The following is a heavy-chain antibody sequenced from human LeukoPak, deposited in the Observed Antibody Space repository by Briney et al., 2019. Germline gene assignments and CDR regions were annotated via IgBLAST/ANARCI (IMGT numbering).Heavy chain of an antibody. CDR3: ARVRNSYGERDFDY. J-gene: IGHJ4*02. Sequence: SETLSLPCNVSSGSLTGYYWSWVRQPPGAGQEWIGYIYYTGSTNYNPSLKSRVTMSLDTSKNHFSLQLSSVTAADTAVYYCARVRNSYGERDFDYWGQGILVTVSS. CDR1: SGSLTGYY. D-gene: IGHD5-18*01. V-gene: IGHV4-59*01. CDR2: IYYTGST.